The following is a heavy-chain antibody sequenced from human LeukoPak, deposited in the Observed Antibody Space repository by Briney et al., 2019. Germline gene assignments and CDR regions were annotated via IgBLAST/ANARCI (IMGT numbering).Heavy chain of an antibody. CDR2: INWNGGST. Sequence: GGSLRLSCAASGFTFDDYGMSRLRQAPGKGLEWVSGINWNGGSTGYADSVKGRFTISRDNAKNSLYLQMNSLRAEDTALYYCARDASPTYYYDSSGYYYGNYWGQGTLVTVSS. CDR1: GFTFDDYG. V-gene: IGHV3-20*04. CDR3: ARDASPTYYYDSSGYYYGNY. J-gene: IGHJ4*02. D-gene: IGHD3-22*01.